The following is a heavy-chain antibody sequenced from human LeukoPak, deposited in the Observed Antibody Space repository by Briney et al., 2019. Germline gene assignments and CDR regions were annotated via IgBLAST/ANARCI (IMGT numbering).Heavy chain of an antibody. CDR1: GGSISSYY. CDR3: ARDRAAAGPTIYYYYGMDV. V-gene: IGHV4-4*07. J-gene: IGHJ6*02. CDR2: IYTSGST. D-gene: IGHD6-13*01. Sequence: SETLSLTCTVSGGSISSYYWSWIRQPAGKGLEWIGRIYTSGSTNYNPSLKSRVTMSVDTSKNQFSLKLSSVTAAGTAVYYCARDRAAAGPTIYYYYGMDVWGQGTTVTVSS.